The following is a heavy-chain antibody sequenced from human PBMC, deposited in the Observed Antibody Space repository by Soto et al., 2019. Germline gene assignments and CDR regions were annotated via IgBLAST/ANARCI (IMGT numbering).Heavy chain of an antibody. V-gene: IGHV1-18*01. CDR3: ARRLYGDYDY. Sequence: XSVKIASKASGYSFTTSGITWVRQAPGQGLEWMGWISTYNGNTNYAQKLQDRVTLTTDTSTSTAYMELRSLRSDDTAVYYCARRLYGDYDYWGQGSLVTVSS. D-gene: IGHD4-17*01. CDR2: ISTYNGNT. J-gene: IGHJ4*02. CDR1: GYSFTTSG.